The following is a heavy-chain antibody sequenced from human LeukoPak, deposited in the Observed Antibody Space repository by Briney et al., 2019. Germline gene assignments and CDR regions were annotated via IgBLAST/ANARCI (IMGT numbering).Heavy chain of an antibody. CDR3: ATRGWLVRGVDY. CDR2: ISSSSSYI. J-gene: IGHJ4*02. Sequence: GGSLRLSCAASGFTFSSYSMNWVRQAPGKGLEWVSSISSSSSYIYYADSVKGRFTISRDNSKNTLYLQMNSLRAEDTAVYYCATRGWLVRGVDYWGQGTLVTVSS. CDR1: GFTFSSYS. V-gene: IGHV3-21*04. D-gene: IGHD6-19*01.